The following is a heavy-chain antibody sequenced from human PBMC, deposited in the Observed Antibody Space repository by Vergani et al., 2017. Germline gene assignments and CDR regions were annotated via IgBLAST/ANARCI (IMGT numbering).Heavy chain of an antibody. V-gene: IGHV4-59*12. CDR1: GGSISSYY. CDR2: IYYSGST. J-gene: IGHJ4*02. CDR3: ARGGFGELQIDY. D-gene: IGHD3-10*01. Sequence: QVQLQESGPGLVKPSETLSLTCTVSGGSISSYYWSWIRQPPGKGLEWIGYIYYSGSTNYNPSLKSRVTISVDTSKNQFSLKLSSVTAADTAVYYCARGGFGELQIDYWGQGTLVTVSS.